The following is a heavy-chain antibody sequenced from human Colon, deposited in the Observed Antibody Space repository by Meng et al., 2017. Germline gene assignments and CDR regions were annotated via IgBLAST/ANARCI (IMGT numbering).Heavy chain of an antibody. D-gene: IGHD4-17*01. CDR1: GASVSSDSHY. CDR2: IYYTGNT. J-gene: IGHJ5*02. V-gene: IGHV4-61*03. CDR3: ARVNGDFDEAWFDP. Sequence: QVQLQQPLPGLGRPSETLSRTSPVSGASVSSDSHYWSWIRQSPGKGLEWIGYIYYTGNTNYNPSLASRVSMSLDTSKNHFSLHLTSVTAADTAIYYCARVNGDFDEAWFDPWGQGTLVTVSS.